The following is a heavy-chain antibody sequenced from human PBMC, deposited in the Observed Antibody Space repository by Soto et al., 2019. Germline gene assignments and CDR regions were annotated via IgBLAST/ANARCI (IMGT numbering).Heavy chain of an antibody. CDR3: ARTGRAMIVVVITDYYYYGMDV. Sequence: SVKVSCKASGGTFSSYAISWVRQAPGQGLEWMGGIIPIFGTANYAQKFQGRVTITADESTSTAYMELSSLRSEDTAVYYCARTGRAMIVVVITDYYYYGMDVWGQGTTVTVS. J-gene: IGHJ6*02. CDR2: IIPIFGTA. V-gene: IGHV1-69*13. CDR1: GGTFSSYA. D-gene: IGHD3-22*01.